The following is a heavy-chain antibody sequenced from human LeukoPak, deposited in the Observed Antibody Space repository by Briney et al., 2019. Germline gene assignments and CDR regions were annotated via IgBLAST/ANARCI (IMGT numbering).Heavy chain of an antibody. CDR2: IYYSGST. D-gene: IGHD1-26*01. CDR1: GGSISSGGYY. CDR3: ARGVVGATMRGLVDY. Sequence: SETLSLTCTVSGGSISSGGYYWSWIRQHPGKGLEWIGYIYYSGSTYYNPSLKSRVTISVDTSKNQFSLKLSSVTAADTAVYYCARGVVGATMRGLVDYWGQGTLVTVSS. V-gene: IGHV4-61*08. J-gene: IGHJ4*02.